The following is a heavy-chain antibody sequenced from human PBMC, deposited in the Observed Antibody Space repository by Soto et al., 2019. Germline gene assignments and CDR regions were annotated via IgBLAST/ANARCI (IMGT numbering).Heavy chain of an antibody. CDR2: INPNSGGT. V-gene: IGHV1-2*04. CDR1: GYTFTGYY. D-gene: IGHD2-8*01. CDR3: ARDGCTNGVCSDYYYGMDV. J-gene: IGHJ6*02. Sequence: ASVKVSCTASGYTFTGYYMHWVRQAPEQGLEWMGWINPNSGGTNYAQKFQGWVTMTRDTSISTAYMELSRLRSDDTAVYYCARDGCTNGVCSDYYYGMDVWGQGTTVTVSS.